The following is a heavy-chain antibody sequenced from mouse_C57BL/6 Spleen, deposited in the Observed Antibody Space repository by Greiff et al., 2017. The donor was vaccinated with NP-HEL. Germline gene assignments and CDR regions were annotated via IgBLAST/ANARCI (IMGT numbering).Heavy chain of an antibody. V-gene: IGHV1-53*01. D-gene: IGHD2-5*01. J-gene: IGHJ3*01. CDR1: GSPFPLSC. CDR3: ARGRGYSNYAAY. Sequence: QVPLQPPGPSLFPPGASVKLSCKASGSPFPLSCLPCFPPPPGPCLSLLVPLNPLNCGPNYNEKLKSKATLTVDKSSSTAYMQLSSLTSEDSAVYYCARGRGYSNYAAYWGQGTLVTVSA. CDR2: LNPLNCGP.